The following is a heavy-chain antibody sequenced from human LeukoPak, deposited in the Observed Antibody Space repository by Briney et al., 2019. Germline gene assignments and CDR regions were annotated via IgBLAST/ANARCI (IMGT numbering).Heavy chain of an antibody. CDR3: AETYGDYYFDY. J-gene: IGHJ4*02. CDR1: GGTFSSYA. CDR2: IIPIFGTA. D-gene: IGHD4-17*01. V-gene: IGHV1-69*05. Sequence: SVKVSFKASGGTFSSYAISWVRQAPGQGLEWMGGIIPIFGTANYAQKFQGRVTITTDESTSTAYMELSSLRSEDTAVYYCAETYGDYYFDYWGQGTLVTVSS.